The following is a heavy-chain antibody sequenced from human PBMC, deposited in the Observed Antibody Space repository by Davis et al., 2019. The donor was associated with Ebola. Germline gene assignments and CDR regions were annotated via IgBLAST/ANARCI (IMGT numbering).Heavy chain of an antibody. CDR3: ARALFGSYYYFDY. D-gene: IGHD1-26*01. CDR1: GYTFTSYG. CDR2: INPGGGST. Sequence: ASVKVSCKASGYTFTSYGISWVRQAPGQGLEWMGLINPGGGSTNYAQKFQGRVTMTRDTSTSTVYMELSSLRSEDTAVYYCARALFGSYYYFDYWGQGTLVTVSS. J-gene: IGHJ4*02. V-gene: IGHV1-46*01.